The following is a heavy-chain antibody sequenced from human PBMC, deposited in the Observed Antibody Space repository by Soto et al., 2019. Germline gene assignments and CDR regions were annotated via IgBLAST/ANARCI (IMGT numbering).Heavy chain of an antibody. CDR2: ISYDGSLQ. CDR1: GFAFSSYG. V-gene: IGHV3-30*03. D-gene: IGHD5-18*01. CDR3: VSDRGYGHASVPYS. J-gene: IGHJ4*02. Sequence: QAQLVESGGGVVQPGRSLRLSCAASGFAFSSYGMHWVRQAPGTGLEWVAVISYDGSLQHYADSVKGRFTISRDNSKIMVLLQMSSLGAEDTAVYYCVSDRGYGHASVPYSWGQGTLVSVSS.